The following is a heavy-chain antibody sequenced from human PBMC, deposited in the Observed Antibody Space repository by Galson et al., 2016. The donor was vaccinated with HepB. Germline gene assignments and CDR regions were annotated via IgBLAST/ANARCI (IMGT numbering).Heavy chain of an antibody. V-gene: IGHV4-34*01. CDR2: INHSGNT. Sequence: ETLSLTCAVYGGSFSDSYWSWIRQPPGKGLEWIGEINHSGNTNYNPSLKSRVTISVDTSKNQFSLKLSSVTAADTAVYYCARGGRPRTWGQGTMVTVSS. D-gene: IGHD3-10*01. J-gene: IGHJ3*01. CDR3: ARGGRPRT. CDR1: GGSFSDSY.